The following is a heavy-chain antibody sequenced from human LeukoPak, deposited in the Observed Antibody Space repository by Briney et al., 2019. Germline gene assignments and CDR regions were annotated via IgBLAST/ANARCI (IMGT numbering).Heavy chain of an antibody. Sequence: GESLKISCKGSGYPFTSNWIGWVRPMPGKGLEWMGIIYLGDSDARYSPSFQGQVTISADKTSTAYLQWSSLKASDTAMYYCGYCSGGSSTFFDYWGQGTLVTVSS. D-gene: IGHD2-15*01. CDR1: GYPFTSNW. CDR2: IYLGDSDA. CDR3: GYCSGGSSTFFDY. V-gene: IGHV5-51*01. J-gene: IGHJ4*02.